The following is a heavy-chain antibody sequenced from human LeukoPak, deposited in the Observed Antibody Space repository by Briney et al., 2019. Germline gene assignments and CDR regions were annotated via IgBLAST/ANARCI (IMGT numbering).Heavy chain of an antibody. CDR3: APLAANIFDY. D-gene: IGHD6-25*01. CDR1: GFXFSSYA. Sequence: PGGSLTLSCAASGFXFSSYAISWVRQAPGRGLEWVSAISGSGSSTYYAGSVRGRFTTSRDNSKRTVYLQMNSLRVEDTAVYYCAPLAANIFDYWGQGTLVTASS. V-gene: IGHV3-23*01. CDR2: ISGSGSST. J-gene: IGHJ4*02.